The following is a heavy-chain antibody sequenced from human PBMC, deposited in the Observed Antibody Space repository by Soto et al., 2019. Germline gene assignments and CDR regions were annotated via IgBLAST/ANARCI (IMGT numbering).Heavy chain of an antibody. CDR1: GYTLNTYY. CDR2: IHPSGGGS. CDR3: ARGGHIAVVTDSVDY. D-gene: IGHD2-21*02. Sequence: ASVKVSCKPSGYTLNTYYLHWVRQAPGQGLEWMGIIHPSGGGSTYAQKFLGRVTMTRDTSTSTVFMELSSLRSADTAVYYCARGGHIAVVTDSVDYWGQGTLVTVSS. V-gene: IGHV1-46*02. J-gene: IGHJ4*02.